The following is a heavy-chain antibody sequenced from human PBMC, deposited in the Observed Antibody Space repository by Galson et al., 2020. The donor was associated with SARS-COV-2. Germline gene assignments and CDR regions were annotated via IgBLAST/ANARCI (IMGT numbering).Heavy chain of an antibody. V-gene: IGHV3-33*06. CDR1: GFTFSSYG. J-gene: IGHJ5*02. Sequence: GGSLRLSCAASGFTFSSYGMHWVRQAPGKGLEWVAVIWYDGSNKYYADSVKGRFTISRDNSKNTLYLQMNSLRAEDTAVYYCAKDVPLGYNNWFDPWGQGTLVTVSS. CDR2: IWYDGSNK. CDR3: AKDVPLGYNNWFDP. D-gene: IGHD3-16*01.